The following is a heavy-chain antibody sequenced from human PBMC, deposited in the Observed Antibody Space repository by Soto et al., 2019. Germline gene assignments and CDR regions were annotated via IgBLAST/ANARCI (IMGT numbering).Heavy chain of an antibody. J-gene: IGHJ5*01. CDR1: GFTFSRYG. D-gene: IGHD2-2*01. CDR2: ISSSTSYV. CDR3: ARDPSEGRVGNWFES. Sequence: EVQLVESGGGLVKPGGSLRLSCAASGFTFSRYGMNWLRQAPGKGLEWVASISSSTSYVYYADSVKGRFSTSRDNTNNILYLEMYAVRAEDTAVYYCARDPSEGRVGNWFESWGQGTLVTVSS. V-gene: IGHV3-21*06.